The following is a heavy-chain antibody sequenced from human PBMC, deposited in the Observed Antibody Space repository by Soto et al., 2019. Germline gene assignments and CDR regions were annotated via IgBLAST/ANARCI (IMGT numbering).Heavy chain of an antibody. V-gene: IGHV3-9*01. CDR1: GFTFDDYA. Sequence: EVQLVESGGGLVQPGRSLRLSCAASGFTFDDYAMHWVRQAPGKGLEWVSGISWNSGSIGYADSVKGRFTISRDNAKNSLYPQMNSLRAEDTALYYCAKGLSDYFDYWGQGTLVTVSS. J-gene: IGHJ4*02. CDR3: AKGLSDYFDY. D-gene: IGHD6-19*01. CDR2: ISWNSGSI.